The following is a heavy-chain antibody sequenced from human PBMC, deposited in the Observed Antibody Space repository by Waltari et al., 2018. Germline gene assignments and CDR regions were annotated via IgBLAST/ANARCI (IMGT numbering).Heavy chain of an antibody. CDR2: ISYDGSNK. Sequence: QVQLVESGGGVVQPGRSLRLSCAASGFTFSSYAMHWVRQAPGKGLEWGAVISYDGSNKYNADSVKGRFTIPRDNSKNTLDLQMNSLRAEDTAVYYGARVRRYYDFWSGLRSNRNWFDPWGQGTLVTVSS. CDR1: GFTFSSYA. D-gene: IGHD3-3*01. V-gene: IGHV3-30*01. J-gene: IGHJ5*02. CDR3: ARVRRYYDFWSGLRSNRNWFDP.